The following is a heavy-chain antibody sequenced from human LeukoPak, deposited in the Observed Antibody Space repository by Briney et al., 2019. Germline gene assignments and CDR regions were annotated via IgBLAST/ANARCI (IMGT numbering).Heavy chain of an antibody. V-gene: IGHV4-39*02. CDR3: AREGYGGSITEY. Sequence: SETLSLTCTVSGGSISSSSYYWGWIRQPPGKGLEWIGSIYYSGSTYYSPSLKSRVTISVDTSKNQFSLKLSSVTAADTAVYYRAREGYGGSITEYWGQGNLVTVSS. CDR2: IYYSGST. J-gene: IGHJ4*02. D-gene: IGHD4-23*01. CDR1: GGSISSSSYY.